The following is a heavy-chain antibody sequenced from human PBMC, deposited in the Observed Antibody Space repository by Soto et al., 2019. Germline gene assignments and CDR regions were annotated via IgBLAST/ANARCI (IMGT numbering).Heavy chain of an antibody. CDR3: ARLGPGD. V-gene: IGHV5-10-1*01. CDR1: GSSFHGNA. Sequence: VEALKISCKGSGSSFHGNAISWVLQMPGKGLEWMGRISRDGSSSSYSPSFQGHVSIYADRTTNTAYLQWSNLTTSDTAMYYCARLGPGDWGQGTLVPVS. J-gene: IGHJ4*02. D-gene: IGHD7-27*01. CDR2: ISRDGSSS.